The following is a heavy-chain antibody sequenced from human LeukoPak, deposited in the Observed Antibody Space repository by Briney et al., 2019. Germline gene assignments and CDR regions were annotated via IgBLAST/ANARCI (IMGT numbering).Heavy chain of an antibody. J-gene: IGHJ4*02. CDR2: IYYSGST. CDR1: GGSISSSSYY. CDR3: ARRSGSYRYYFDY. D-gene: IGHD1-26*01. V-gene: IGHV4-39*01. Sequence: PSETLSLXCTVSGGSISSSSYYWGWIRQPPGKGLEWIGSIYYSGSTYYNPSLKSRVTISVDTSKNQFSLKLSSVTAADTAVYYCARRSGSYRYYFDYWGQGTLVTVSS.